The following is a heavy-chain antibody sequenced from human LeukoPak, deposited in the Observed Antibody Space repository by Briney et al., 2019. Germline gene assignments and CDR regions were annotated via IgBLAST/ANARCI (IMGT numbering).Heavy chain of an antibody. Sequence: GSLRLSCAASGFTFSSYAMSWVRQAPGKGLEWIGSIYYSGSTFYNPSLKSRVTISVDTSKNQFSLKLSSVTAADTAVFYCARLITAFQAFDYWGQGALVTVSS. D-gene: IGHD3-16*01. CDR3: ARLITAFQAFDY. CDR2: IYYSGST. CDR1: GFTFSSYA. V-gene: IGHV4-39*01. J-gene: IGHJ4*02.